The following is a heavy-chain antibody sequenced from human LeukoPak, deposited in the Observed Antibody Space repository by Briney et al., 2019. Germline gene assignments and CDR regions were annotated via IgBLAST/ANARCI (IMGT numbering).Heavy chain of an antibody. V-gene: IGHV4-34*01. CDR1: GGSFSGYY. CDR2: INHSGST. CDR3: ASGSLLGGNYYGMDV. Sequence: SETLSLTCAVYGGSFSGYYWSWIRQPPGKGLGWIGEINHSGSTNYNPSLKSRVTISVDTSKNQFSLKLSSVTAADTAVYYCASGSLLGGNYYGMDVWGQGTTVTVSS. J-gene: IGHJ6*02.